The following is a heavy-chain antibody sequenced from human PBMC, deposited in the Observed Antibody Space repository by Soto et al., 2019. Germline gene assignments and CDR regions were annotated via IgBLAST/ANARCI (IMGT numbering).Heavy chain of an antibody. CDR3: TTEATYYYDSSGYYPRDY. D-gene: IGHD3-22*01. V-gene: IGHV3-15*07. CDR1: GFTFSNAW. J-gene: IGHJ4*02. Sequence: TVGSLRLSCAASGFTFSNAWMNWVRQAPGKGLEWVGRIKSKTDGGTTDYAAPVKGRFTISRDDSKNTLYLQMNSLKTEDTAVYYCTTEATYYYDSSGYYPRDYWGQGTLVTVSS. CDR2: IKSKTDGGTT.